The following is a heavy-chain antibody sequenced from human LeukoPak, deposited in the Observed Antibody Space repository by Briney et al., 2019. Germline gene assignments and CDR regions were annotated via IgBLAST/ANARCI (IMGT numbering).Heavy chain of an antibody. V-gene: IGHV3-30*02. D-gene: IGHD3-10*01. CDR2: IRYDGSNK. CDR1: GFTFSSYG. CDR3: AKGGYGSGSYYPFDY. Sequence: GGSLRLSCAASGFTFSSYGMHWVRQAPGKGRGWGAFIRYDGSNKYYADSVKGRFTISRDNSKNTLYLQMNSLRAEDTAVYYCAKGGYGSGSYYPFDYWGQGTLVTVSS. J-gene: IGHJ4*02.